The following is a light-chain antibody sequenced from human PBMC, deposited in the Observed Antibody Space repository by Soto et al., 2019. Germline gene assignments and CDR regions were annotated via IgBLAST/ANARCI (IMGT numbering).Light chain of an antibody. CDR2: GNS. CDR1: SSNIGAGYD. Sequence: QSVLTQPPSVSGAPGQRVTISCTGSSSNIGAGYDVHWYQQLPGTAPKLLIYGNSNRPSGVPDRFSGSKSGTSASLAITGLRAEDEDDYYCQSYASSLSGSVVFGGGTQLTVL. J-gene: IGLJ2*01. CDR3: QSYASSLSGSVV. V-gene: IGLV1-40*01.